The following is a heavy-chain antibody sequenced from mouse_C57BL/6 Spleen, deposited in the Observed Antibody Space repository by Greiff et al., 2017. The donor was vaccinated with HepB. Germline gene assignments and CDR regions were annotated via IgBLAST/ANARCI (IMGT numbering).Heavy chain of an antibody. D-gene: IGHD2-1*01. J-gene: IGHJ2*01. Sequence: VQLQQPGAELVMPGASVKLSCKASGYTFTSYWMHWVKQRPGQGLEWIGEIDPSDSYTNYNQKFKGKSTLTVDKSSSTAYMQLSSLTSEDSAVYYCARNPHYGNYVRYFDYWGQGTTLTVSS. V-gene: IGHV1-69*01. CDR3: ARNPHYGNYVRYFDY. CDR1: GYTFTSYW. CDR2: IDPSDSYT.